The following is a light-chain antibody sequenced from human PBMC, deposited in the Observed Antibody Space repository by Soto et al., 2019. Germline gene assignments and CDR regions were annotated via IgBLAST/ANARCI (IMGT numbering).Light chain of an antibody. CDR2: KVS. CDR3: MQGTHWPWT. J-gene: IGKJ1*01. CDR1: QSLGHSDGIAY. Sequence: DVVMTQSPLSLPVTLGQPASISCRANQSLGHSDGIAYFSWFQQRPGRSPRRLIYKVSNRDSGVPARFSGSGSGTDFTLKISRVEAEDVGVYYCMQGTHWPWTFGQGTKVDIK. V-gene: IGKV2-30*02.